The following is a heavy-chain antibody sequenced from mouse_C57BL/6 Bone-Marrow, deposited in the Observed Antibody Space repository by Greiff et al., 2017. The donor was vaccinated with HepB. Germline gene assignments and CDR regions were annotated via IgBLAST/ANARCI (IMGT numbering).Heavy chain of an antibody. CDR3: ARLGPYYYAMDY. J-gene: IGHJ4*01. V-gene: IGHV5-2*01. CDR1: EYEFPSHD. Sequence: EVQLQQSGGGLVQPGESLKLSCESNEYEFPSHDMSWVRKTPEKRLELVAAINSDGGSTYYPDTMERRFIISRDNTKKTLYLQMSSLRSEDTALYYCARLGPYYYAMDYWGQGTSVTVSS. D-gene: IGHD4-1*01. CDR2: INSDGGST.